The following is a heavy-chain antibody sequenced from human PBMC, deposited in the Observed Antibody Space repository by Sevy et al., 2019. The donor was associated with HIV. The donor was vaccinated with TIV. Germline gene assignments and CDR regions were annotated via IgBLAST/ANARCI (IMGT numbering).Heavy chain of an antibody. Sequence: ASVKVSCKASGCTFSSYAISWVRQAPGQGLEWMGGIVPIFGTANYAQKFQGRVTITADESTSTAYMELSSLRSEDTAVYYCARGGSNYAFDYWGQGTLVTVSS. CDR2: IVPIFGTA. CDR3: ARGGSNYAFDY. V-gene: IGHV1-69*13. D-gene: IGHD4-4*01. J-gene: IGHJ4*02. CDR1: GCTFSSYA.